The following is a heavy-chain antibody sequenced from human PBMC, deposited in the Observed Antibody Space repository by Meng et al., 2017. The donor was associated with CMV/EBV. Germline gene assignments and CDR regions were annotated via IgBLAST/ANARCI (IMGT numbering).Heavy chain of an antibody. J-gene: IGHJ6*02. CDR3: AKDISGAGYYYYGMDV. D-gene: IGHD3-10*01. CDR1: GFTFDDYA. V-gene: IGHV3-9*01. Sequence: SLKISCAASGFTFDDYAMHWVRQAPGKGLEWVSGISWNSGSIGYADSVKGRFTISRDNAKNSLYLQMNSLRAEDTALYYCAKDISGAGYYYYGMDVWGQGTTVTSP. CDR2: ISWNSGSI.